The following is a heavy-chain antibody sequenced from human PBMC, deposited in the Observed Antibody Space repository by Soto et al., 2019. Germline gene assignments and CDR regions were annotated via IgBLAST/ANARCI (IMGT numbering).Heavy chain of an antibody. D-gene: IGHD2-15*01. V-gene: IGHV1-18*01. CDR2: ISPKFGRT. Sequence: QVQLVQSGPEVKKAGASVKVSCTAPTDYIFLAYGFDWVRQAPGQGLEWMGWISPKFGRTNYARTLQDRFTMTTDVSTNSVAMELRDLRSDDTAVYYCARDDCNGGSCDGGHYLDLWGRGTPISVSS. J-gene: IGHJ2*01. CDR3: ARDDCNGGSCDGGHYLDL. CDR1: DYIFLAYG.